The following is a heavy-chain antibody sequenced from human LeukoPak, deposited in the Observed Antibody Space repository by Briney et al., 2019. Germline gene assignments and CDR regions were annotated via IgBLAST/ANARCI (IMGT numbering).Heavy chain of an antibody. V-gene: IGHV4-39*02. CDR1: GGSISSSSYY. CDR3: AREGGYFSSTSCYWGTGLYNWFDP. Sequence: SETLSLTCTVSGGSISSSSYYWRWIRQPPGKGLEWIGRIYYSGSTYYNPSFKSRVTISVDTSKNQFSLKLSSVTAADTAVYYCAREGGYFSSTSCYWGTGLYNWFDPWGQGTLVTVSS. D-gene: IGHD2-2*01. CDR2: IYYSGST. J-gene: IGHJ5*02.